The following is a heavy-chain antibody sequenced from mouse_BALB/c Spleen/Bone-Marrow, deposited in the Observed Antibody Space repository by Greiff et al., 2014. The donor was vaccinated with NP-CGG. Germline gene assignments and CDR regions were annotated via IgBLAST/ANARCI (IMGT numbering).Heavy chain of an antibody. CDR3: AKLSWDEGDY. D-gene: IGHD4-1*01. V-gene: IGHV2-6-5*01. CDR1: GFSLTDYG. J-gene: IGHJ2*01. Sequence: VKLVESGPGLVAPSQSLSITCTVSGFSLTDYGVSWIRQPPGKGLEWLGVIWGAGITYYNSALKSRLSISKDNSKSQVFLKMNSLQTDETAMYYCAKLSWDEGDYWGQGTTLTVSS. CDR2: IWGAGIT.